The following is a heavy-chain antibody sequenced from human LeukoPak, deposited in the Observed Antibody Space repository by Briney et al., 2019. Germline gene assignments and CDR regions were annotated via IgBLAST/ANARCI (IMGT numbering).Heavy chain of an antibody. Sequence: PSETLSLTCAVYGGFFSGYYWSWIRQPPGKGLEWIGEINHSGSTNYNPSLKSRVTISVDTSRNQFSLKLTSVTAADTAVYYCARTRSGYSTLGYWGQGTLVTVSS. CDR1: GGFFSGYY. CDR3: ARTRSGYSTLGY. D-gene: IGHD1-26*01. CDR2: INHSGST. J-gene: IGHJ4*02. V-gene: IGHV4-34*01.